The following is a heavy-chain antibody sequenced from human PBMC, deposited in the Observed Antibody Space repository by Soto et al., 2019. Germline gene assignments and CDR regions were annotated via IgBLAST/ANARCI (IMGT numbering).Heavy chain of an antibody. Sequence: GASVKVSCKASGYTFTSYAMHWVRQAPGQRLEWMGWINAGNGNTKYSQKFQGRVTITRDTSASTAYMELSSLRSEDTAVYYCARSSGGHYYDSSGYYYEPARGAFDIWGQGTMVTVSS. D-gene: IGHD3-22*01. V-gene: IGHV1-3*01. CDR1: GYTFTSYA. CDR2: INAGNGNT. J-gene: IGHJ3*02. CDR3: ARSSGGHYYDSSGYYYEPARGAFDI.